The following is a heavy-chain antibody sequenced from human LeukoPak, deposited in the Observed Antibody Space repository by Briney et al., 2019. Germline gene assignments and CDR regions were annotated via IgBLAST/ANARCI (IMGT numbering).Heavy chain of an antibody. CDR2: IRYDGSDK. D-gene: IGHD6-13*01. CDR3: AKAPYRGGSSWTEFDY. CDR1: GFTFSNYG. J-gene: IGHJ4*02. Sequence: PGGSLRLSCAASGFTFSNYGIHGVRQAPGKGLEWVAFIRYDGSDKYYADSVKGRFTIPRDSSKNTVYLQMNSLRDEDTAVYYCAKAPYRGGSSWTEFDYWGQGTLVTVSS. V-gene: IGHV3-30*02.